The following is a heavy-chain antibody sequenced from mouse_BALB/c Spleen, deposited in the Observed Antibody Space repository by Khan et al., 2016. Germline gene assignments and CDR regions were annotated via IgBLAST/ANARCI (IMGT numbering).Heavy chain of an antibody. V-gene: IGHV3-2*02. D-gene: IGHD1-2*01. Sequence: DVQLQESGPGLVKPSQSLSLTCTVTGHSITSDYAWNWIRQFPGNKLEWMGYITYSGSTRYNPSLNSRISITRDTSKNQFFLQLNSVTTDDTATYYCSTTTPMDYWGQGTSVTVSS. CDR1: GHSITSDYA. CDR2: ITYSGST. J-gene: IGHJ4*01. CDR3: STTTPMDY.